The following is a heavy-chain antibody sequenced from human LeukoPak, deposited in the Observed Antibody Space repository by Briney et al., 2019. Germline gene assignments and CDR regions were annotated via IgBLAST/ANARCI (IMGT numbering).Heavy chain of an antibody. Sequence: PAGSLRLSCAASGFTLNNYEMNWVRQAPGKGLEWVSYISRSGKILYYADSVKGRFTISRDDAKNSLYLQMNSLRAEDTALYYCARELVEPAAMEFDPWGQGTLVTVSS. CDR3: ARELVEPAAMEFDP. D-gene: IGHD2-2*01. CDR2: ISRSGKIL. J-gene: IGHJ5*02. V-gene: IGHV3-48*03. CDR1: GFTLNNYE.